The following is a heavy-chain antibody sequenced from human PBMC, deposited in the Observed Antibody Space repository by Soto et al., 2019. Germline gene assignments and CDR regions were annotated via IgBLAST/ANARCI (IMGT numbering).Heavy chain of an antibody. D-gene: IGHD3-16*02. Sequence: QLQLQESGPGLGKPSETLSLTCSVSGDSLSAGPYHWGWIRQPPGKGLAWIGNVYNSGSTSYSPSLHSRVTISVDTSKTQFSLRLASGTAADTAVYFCASQPPYRPFDFWGPGTRVPVSS. CDR2: VYNSGST. J-gene: IGHJ4*02. CDR3: ASQPPYRPFDF. V-gene: IGHV4-39*01. CDR1: GDSLSAGPYH.